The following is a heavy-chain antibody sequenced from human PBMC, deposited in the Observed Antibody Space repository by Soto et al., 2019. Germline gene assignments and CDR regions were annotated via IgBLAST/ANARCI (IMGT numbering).Heavy chain of an antibody. CDR2: IYYSGST. D-gene: IGHD3-22*01. CDR3: ARDPMFPIGTDYYDSSGYYSPHNWFDP. J-gene: IGHJ5*02. Sequence: SETLSLTCTVSGGSISSYYWSWIRQPPGKGLEWIGYIYYSGSTNYNPSLKSRVTISVDTSKNQFSLKLSSVTAADTAVYYCARDPMFPIGTDYYDSSGYYSPHNWFDPWGQGTLVTVSS. CDR1: GGSISSYY. V-gene: IGHV4-59*01.